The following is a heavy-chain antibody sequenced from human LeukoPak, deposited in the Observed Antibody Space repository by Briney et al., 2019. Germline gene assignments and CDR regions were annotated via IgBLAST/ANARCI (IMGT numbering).Heavy chain of an antibody. Sequence: PGGSLRLSCAASGFTFSSYGMHWVRQAPGKGLEWVAVISYDGGNKYYADSVKGRFTISRDNSKNTLYLQMNSLRAEDTAVYYCTRDLMDYDVSTGLHHYYMDVWGQGTTVTVSS. D-gene: IGHD3-9*01. CDR2: ISYDGGNK. J-gene: IGHJ6*02. CDR3: TRDLMDYDVSTGLHHYYMDV. V-gene: IGHV3-30*03. CDR1: GFTFSSYG.